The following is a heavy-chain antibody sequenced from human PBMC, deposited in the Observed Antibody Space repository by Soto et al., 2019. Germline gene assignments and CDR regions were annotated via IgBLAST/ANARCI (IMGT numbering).Heavy chain of an antibody. Sequence: GGSLRLSCAASGFTFSNYAMSWVRQAPGKGLEWVSAISGSGGSTYYADFVKGRFTISRDNSKNTLYLQMNSLRAEDTAVYYCAKSDTAMVFYYFDYWGQGTPVTVSS. CDR2: ISGSGGST. V-gene: IGHV3-23*01. CDR3: AKSDTAMVFYYFDY. D-gene: IGHD5-18*01. CDR1: GFTFSNYA. J-gene: IGHJ4*02.